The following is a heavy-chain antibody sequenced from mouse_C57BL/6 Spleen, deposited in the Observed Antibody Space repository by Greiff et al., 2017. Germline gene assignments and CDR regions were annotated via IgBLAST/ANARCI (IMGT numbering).Heavy chain of an antibody. Sequence: EVHLVESGGDLVKPGGSLKLSCAASGFTFSSYGMSWVRQTPDKRLEWVATISSGGSYTYYPDSVKGRFTISRDNAKNTLYLQMSSLKSEDTAMYYCARHARDEGFAYWGQGTLVTVSA. CDR1: GFTFSSYG. D-gene: IGHD3-3*01. CDR2: ISSGGSYT. CDR3: ARHARDEGFAY. V-gene: IGHV5-6*01. J-gene: IGHJ3*01.